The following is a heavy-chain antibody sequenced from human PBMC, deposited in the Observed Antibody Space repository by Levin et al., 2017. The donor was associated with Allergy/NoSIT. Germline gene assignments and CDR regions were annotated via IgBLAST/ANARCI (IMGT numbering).Heavy chain of an antibody. V-gene: IGHV3-48*03. J-gene: IGHJ6*02. CDR3: ARLSSGWYGGEDYYYYGMDV. Sequence: GESLKISCAASGFTFSSYEMNWVRQAPGKGLEWVSYISSSGSTIYYADSVKGRFTISRDNAKNSLYLQMNSLRAEDTAVYYCARLSSGWYGGEDYYYYGMDVWGQGTTVTVSS. D-gene: IGHD6-19*01. CDR1: GFTFSSYE. CDR2: ISSSGSTI.